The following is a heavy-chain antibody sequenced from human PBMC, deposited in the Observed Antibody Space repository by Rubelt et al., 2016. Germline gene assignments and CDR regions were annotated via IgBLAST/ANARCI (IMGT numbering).Heavy chain of an antibody. CDR3: SRIDCSRTSCYFVDP. CDR1: GESFGYYY. D-gene: IGHD2-2*01. V-gene: IGHV4-34*01. Sequence: QVQLQPWGAGLLKPSETLSLTCAVYGESFGYYYWSWIRQPPGKGLEWIGKINTSGSTNCNPSLKSRVTMSVDTSKNQFSPKHRSVTAADTAVYYLSRIDCSRTSCYFVDPGDQGTLVTVSS. CDR2: INTSGST. J-gene: IGHJ5*02.